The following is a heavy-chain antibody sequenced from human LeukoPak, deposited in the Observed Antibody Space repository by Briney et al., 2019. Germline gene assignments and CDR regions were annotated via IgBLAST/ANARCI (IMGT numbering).Heavy chain of an antibody. D-gene: IGHD5-24*01. J-gene: IGHJ4*02. CDR3: AKDLVATRPYYFDY. Sequence: PGGSLRLSCAASGFTFSSYGMHWVRQAPGKGLEWVAFIRYDGSNKYYADSVKGRFTISRDNSKNTLYLQMNSLRAEDTAVYYCAKDLVATRPYYFDYWGQGTLVTVSS. V-gene: IGHV3-30*02. CDR1: GFTFSSYG. CDR2: IRYDGSNK.